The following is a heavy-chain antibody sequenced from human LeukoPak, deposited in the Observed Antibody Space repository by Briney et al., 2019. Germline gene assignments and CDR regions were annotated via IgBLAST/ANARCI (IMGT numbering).Heavy chain of an antibody. CDR1: GYTFTNYS. CDR3: ARVPYCTNGICYTHYYCDY. Sequence: ASVKVSCKASGYTFTNYSMHWVRQAPGQGLEWMGMINPSGGSTTYAQKFQGRVTMTRDTSTSTVYMELSSLRSEDTAVYYCARVPYCTNGICYTHYYCDYWGQGTLVTVSS. D-gene: IGHD2-8*01. J-gene: IGHJ4*02. V-gene: IGHV1-46*01. CDR2: INPSGGST.